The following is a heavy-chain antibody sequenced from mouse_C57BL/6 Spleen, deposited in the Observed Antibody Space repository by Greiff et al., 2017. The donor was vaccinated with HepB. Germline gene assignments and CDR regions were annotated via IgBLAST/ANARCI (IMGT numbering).Heavy chain of an antibody. CDR1: GYTFTSYW. D-gene: IGHD2-12*01. V-gene: IGHV1-50*01. J-gene: IGHJ4*01. CDR2: IDPSDSYT. CDR3: ARVYEDYAMDY. Sequence: VQLQQPGAELVKPGASVKLSCKASGYTFTSYWMQWVKQRPGQGLEWIGEIDPSDSYTNYNQKFKGKATLTVDTSSSTAYMQLSSLTSEDSAVYYCARVYEDYAMDYWGQGTSVTVSS.